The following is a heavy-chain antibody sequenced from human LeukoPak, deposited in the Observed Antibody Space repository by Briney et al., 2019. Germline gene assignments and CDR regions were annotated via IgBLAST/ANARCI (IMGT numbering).Heavy chain of an antibody. J-gene: IGHJ4*02. CDR1: GGSISSSSYY. D-gene: IGHD6-19*01. CDR3: ARGILGYSSGWYHFDY. CDR2: IYYSGST. Sequence: SETLSLTCTVSGGSISSSSYYWGWIRQPPGKGLEWIGSIYYSGSTYYNPSLKSRVTISVDTSKNQFSLKLSSVTAADTAVYYCARGILGYSSGWYHFDYWGQGTLVTVSS. V-gene: IGHV4-39*07.